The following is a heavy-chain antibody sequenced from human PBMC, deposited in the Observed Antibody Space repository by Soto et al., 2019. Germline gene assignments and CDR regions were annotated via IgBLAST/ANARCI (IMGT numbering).Heavy chain of an antibody. CDR3: ARDVYYYDSSGYPSMDV. Sequence: SETLSLTCTVSGGSXSSGDYYWSWIRQPPGKGLEWIGYIYYSGSTYYNPSLKSRVTISVDTSKNQFSLKLSSVTAADTAVYYCARDVYYYDSSGYPSMDVWGQGTTVTV. CDR2: IYYSGST. J-gene: IGHJ6*02. CDR1: GGSXSSGDYY. V-gene: IGHV4-30-4*01. D-gene: IGHD3-22*01.